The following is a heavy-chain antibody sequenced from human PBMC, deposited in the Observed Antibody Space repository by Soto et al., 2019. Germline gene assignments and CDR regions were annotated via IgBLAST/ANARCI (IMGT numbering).Heavy chain of an antibody. V-gene: IGHV4-61*01. J-gene: IGHJ5*02. Sequence: SETLSLTYTVSGAYVSSDTYYWSWIRQPPGKGLEWIGDIYYSGSTKYNPSLQSRVTISVDKYNNQFSLKLSSVTAVDTAVYFCSRGPPRVHWFDPWGQGTLVTVSS. CDR3: SRGPPRVHWFDP. CDR1: GAYVSSDTYY. CDR2: IYYSGST.